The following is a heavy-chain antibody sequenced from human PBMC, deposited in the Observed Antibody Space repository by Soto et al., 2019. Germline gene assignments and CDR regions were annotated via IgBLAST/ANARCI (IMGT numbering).Heavy chain of an antibody. J-gene: IGHJ4*02. V-gene: IGHV3-33*01. CDR1: GFTFSAYG. Sequence: QLQLVESGGGVVQPGRSLRLSCAVSGFTFSAYGMHWVRQAPGTGLEWVALIWRDGSNTYYSDSVKRRFTISRDNSKNTLYLQMNSLRADDTAVYYCARDLSKGGYFDYWGQGTLVSVSS. CDR3: ARDLSKGGYFDY. CDR2: IWRDGSNT.